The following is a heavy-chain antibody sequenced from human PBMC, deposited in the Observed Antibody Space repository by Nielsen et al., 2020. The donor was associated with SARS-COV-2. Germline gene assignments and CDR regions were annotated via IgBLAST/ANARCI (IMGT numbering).Heavy chain of an antibody. J-gene: IGHJ4*02. CDR2: IYHSGST. CDR1: GGSISSSGYY. CDR3: ARLYSSGWTHTPIFDY. D-gene: IGHD6-19*01. Sequence: SETLSLTCTVSGGSISSSGYYWSWIRQPPGKGLEWIGSIYHSGSTYYNPSLKSRVTISVDTSKNQFSLKLSSVTAADTAVYYCARLYSSGWTHTPIFDYWGQGTLVTVSS. V-gene: IGHV4-39*07.